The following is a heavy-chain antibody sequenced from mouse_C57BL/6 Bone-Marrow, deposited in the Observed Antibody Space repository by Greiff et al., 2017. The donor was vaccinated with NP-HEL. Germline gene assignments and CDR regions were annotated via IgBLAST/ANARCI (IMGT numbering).Heavy chain of an antibody. D-gene: IGHD2-2*01. CDR1: GISITTGNYR. Sequence: EVKLMESGPGLVKPSQTVFLTCTVTGISITTGNYRWSWIRQFPGNKLEWIGYIYYSGTITYNPSLTSRTTITRDTPKNQFFLEMNSLTAEDTATYYCARIYYGYDGGYAMDYWGQGTSVTVSS. V-gene: IGHV3-5*01. CDR2: IYYSGTI. J-gene: IGHJ4*01. CDR3: ARIYYGYDGGYAMDY.